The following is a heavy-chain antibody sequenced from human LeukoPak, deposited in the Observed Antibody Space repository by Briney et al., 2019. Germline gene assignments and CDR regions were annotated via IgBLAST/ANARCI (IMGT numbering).Heavy chain of an antibody. Sequence: SETLSLTCTVSGGSISSYYWSWIRQPPGKGLEWIGYIYYSGSTNDNPSLKSRVTISVDTSKNQFSLKLSSVTAADTAVYYCARHTYSSGYHYLDYWGQGTLVTVSS. CDR1: GGSISSYY. J-gene: IGHJ4*02. V-gene: IGHV4-59*08. CDR2: IYYSGST. CDR3: ARHTYSSGYHYLDY. D-gene: IGHD3-22*01.